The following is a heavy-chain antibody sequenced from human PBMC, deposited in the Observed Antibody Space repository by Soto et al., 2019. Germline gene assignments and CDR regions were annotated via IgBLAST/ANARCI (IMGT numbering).Heavy chain of an antibody. Sequence: GGSLRLSCAASGFIFSSYAVSWVRQAPGKGLEWVSAISGSGDSTYYADSVKGRFTISRDNSKNTLYLQMNSLRTEDTAVYYCARRGPGTYFDYWGQGTLVTVSS. CDR1: GFIFSSYA. J-gene: IGHJ4*02. CDR2: ISGSGDST. CDR3: ARRGPGTYFDY. V-gene: IGHV3-23*01. D-gene: IGHD6-13*01.